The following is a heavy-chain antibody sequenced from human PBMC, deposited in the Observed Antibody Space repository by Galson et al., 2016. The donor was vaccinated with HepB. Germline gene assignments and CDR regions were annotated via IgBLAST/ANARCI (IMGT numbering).Heavy chain of an antibody. J-gene: IGHJ3*02. Sequence: SVKVSCKASGYTFTSYYMTWVRQVPGQGLEFMGTINPSESATTYAQNFQGRVTMTRDTSTSTVYMDLSSLRSEDTAVYYCAMHYDSRGFSDSVYAFDIWGRGTMVTVSA. V-gene: IGHV1-46*01. D-gene: IGHD3-22*01. CDR3: AMHYDSRGFSDSVYAFDI. CDR2: INPSESAT. CDR1: GYTFTSYY.